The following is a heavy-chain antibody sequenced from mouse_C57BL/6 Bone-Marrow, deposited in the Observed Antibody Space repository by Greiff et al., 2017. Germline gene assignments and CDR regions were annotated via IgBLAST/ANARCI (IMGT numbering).Heavy chain of an antibody. CDR2: FHPYNDDT. CDR1: GYTFTTYP. D-gene: IGHD2-1*01. V-gene: IGHV1-47*01. J-gene: IGHJ2*01. CDR3: ARGGNYGGYYFDY. Sequence: QVTLKVSGAELVKPGASVKMSCKASGYTFTTYPIEWMKQNHGKSLEWIGNFHPYNDDTKYNEKFKGKATLTVEKSYSTVYLELSRLTSDDSAVYYCARGGNYGGYYFDYWGQGTTLTVSS.